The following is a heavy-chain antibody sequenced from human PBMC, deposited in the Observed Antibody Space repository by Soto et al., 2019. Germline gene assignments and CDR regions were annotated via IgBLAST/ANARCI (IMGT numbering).Heavy chain of an antibody. Sequence: ASVKVSCKASGYTFTSYGISWVRQAPGQGLEWMGWISAYNGNTNYAQKLQGRVTMTTDTSTSTAYMELRSLRSDDTAVYYCARDRIAVAGILRDAFDIWGQGTMVTVSS. CDR3: ARDRIAVAGILRDAFDI. J-gene: IGHJ3*02. CDR1: GYTFTSYG. V-gene: IGHV1-18*01. D-gene: IGHD6-19*01. CDR2: ISAYNGNT.